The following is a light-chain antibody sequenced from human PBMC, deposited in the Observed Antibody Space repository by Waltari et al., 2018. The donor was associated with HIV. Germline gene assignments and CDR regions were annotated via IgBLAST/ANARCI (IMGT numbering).Light chain of an antibody. CDR1: QGISSA. Sequence: AIQLTQSPSSLSASVGDRVTITCRASQGISSALAWYQQKPGKAPKLLIYDASTLESGVPSRFSGSGSGTDFTLTISSLQPEDFATYYCQQFNSYPTFGGGTKVKIK. V-gene: IGKV1-13*02. CDR2: DAS. J-gene: IGKJ4*01. CDR3: QQFNSYPT.